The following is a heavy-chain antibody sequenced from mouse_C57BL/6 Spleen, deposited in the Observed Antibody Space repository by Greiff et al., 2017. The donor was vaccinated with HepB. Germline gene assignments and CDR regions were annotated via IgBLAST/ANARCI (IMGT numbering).Heavy chain of an antibody. D-gene: IGHD2-4*01. CDR3: TREDYDYVAWFAY. J-gene: IGHJ3*01. CDR2: ISSGGDYI. V-gene: IGHV5-9-1*02. CDR1: GFTFSSYA. Sequence: EVKVVESGEGLVKPGGSLKLSCAASGFTFSSYAMSWVRQTPEKRLEWVAYISSGGDYIYYADTLKGRFTISRDNARNTLYLQMSSLKSEDTAMYYCTREDYDYVAWFAYWGQGTLVTVSA.